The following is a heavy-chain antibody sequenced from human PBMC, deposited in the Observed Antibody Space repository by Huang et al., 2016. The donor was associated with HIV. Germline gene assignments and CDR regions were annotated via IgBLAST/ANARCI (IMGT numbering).Heavy chain of an antibody. Sequence: QLQLQESGPGLVKPSETLSLTCTVSGGSISSRSYYWGWIRQPPGKGLEWIGSIDYSGSTYYNPSLKSRVTISVDTSKNQFSLKLSSVTAADTAVYYCARRGRGYYRFDYWGQGTLVTVSS. CDR2: IDYSGST. D-gene: IGHD3-22*01. V-gene: IGHV4-39*01. CDR3: ARRGRGYYRFDY. CDR1: GGSISSRSYY. J-gene: IGHJ4*02.